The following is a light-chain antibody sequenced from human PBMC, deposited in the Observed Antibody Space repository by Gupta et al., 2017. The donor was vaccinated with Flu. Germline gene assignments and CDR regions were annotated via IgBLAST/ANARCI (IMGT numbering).Light chain of an antibody. CDR2: DVS. CDR1: SSDVGGYNY. J-gene: IGLJ1*01. Sequence: QSALTQPRSVYGSPGQSVTISCTGTSSDVGGYNYVSWYQQHPGKAPKLMIYDVSKRPSGVPDRFSGSKSGNTASLTISGLQAEDEADYYCCSYAGSSLYVFGTGTKVTVL. CDR3: CSYAGSSLYV. V-gene: IGLV2-11*01.